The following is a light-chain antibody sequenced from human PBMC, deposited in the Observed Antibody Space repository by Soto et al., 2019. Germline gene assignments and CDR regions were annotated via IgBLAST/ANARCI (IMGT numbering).Light chain of an antibody. CDR1: TSNLGSHF. CDR3: AAWDDSLSGPV. CDR2: NNN. V-gene: IGLV1-47*02. J-gene: IGLJ3*02. Sequence: QPVLTQPPSASGTPGQRVTISCSGSTSNLGSHFVYWYQQLPGTAPKLLIYNNNQRPSGVPDRFSGSKSGTSASLAISGLRSDDESDYYCAAWDDSLSGPVFGGGTKLT.